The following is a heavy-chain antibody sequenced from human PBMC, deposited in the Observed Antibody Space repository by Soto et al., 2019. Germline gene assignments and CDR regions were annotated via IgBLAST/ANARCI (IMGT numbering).Heavy chain of an antibody. J-gene: IGHJ4*02. V-gene: IGHV3-7*03. CDR2: IKEDGSDK. CDR1: GFIFSRFW. D-gene: IGHD4-4*01. Sequence: GGSLRLSCAASGFIFSRFWMSRVRQAPGKGLEWVANIKEDGSDKYYVDSVRGRFTISRDNAKNSLFLQMNSLRAEDTAVYFCTCHPPRGDYNKYARNYWGQGS. CDR3: TCHPPRGDYNKYARNY.